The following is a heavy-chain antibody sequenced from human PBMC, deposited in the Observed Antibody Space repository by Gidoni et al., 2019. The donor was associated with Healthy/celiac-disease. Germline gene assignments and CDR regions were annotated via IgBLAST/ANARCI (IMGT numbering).Heavy chain of an antibody. D-gene: IGHD5-12*01. J-gene: IGHJ4*01. CDR2: ISYDGSNK. CDR3: ARASQYSGYDWGIFDY. Sequence: QVQLVESGGGVVQPGRSLRLSCAASGFTFSSYAMHWVRQAPGKGLEWVAVISYDGSNKYYADSVKGRFTISRDNSKNTLYLQMNSLRAEDTAVYYCARASQYSGYDWGIFDYW. V-gene: IGHV3-30-3*01. CDR1: GFTFSSYA.